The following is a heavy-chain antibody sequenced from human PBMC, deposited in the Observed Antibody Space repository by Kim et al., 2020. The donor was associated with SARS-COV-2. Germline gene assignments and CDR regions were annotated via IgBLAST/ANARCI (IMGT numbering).Heavy chain of an antibody. Sequence: ESSASVKGRLTNSRDDSKSIAYLQMNSLKTEDTAVYYCTRHHSNYQTPDYWGQGTLVTVSS. J-gene: IGHJ4*02. V-gene: IGHV3-49*02. CDR3: TRHHSNYQTPDY. D-gene: IGHD4-4*01.